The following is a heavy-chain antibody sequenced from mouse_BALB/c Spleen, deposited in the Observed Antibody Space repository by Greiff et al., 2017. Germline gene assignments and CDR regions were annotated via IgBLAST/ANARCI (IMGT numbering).Heavy chain of an antibody. Sequence: EVKVEESGGGLVQPGGSMKLSCVASGFTFSNYWMNWVRQSPEKGLEWVAEIRLKSNNYATHYAESVKGRFTISRDDSKSSVYLQMNNLRAEDTGIYYCTRDDGYAMDYWGQGTSVTVSS. V-gene: IGHV6-6*02. J-gene: IGHJ4*01. CDR1: GFTFSNYW. D-gene: IGHD2-3*01. CDR2: IRLKSNNYAT. CDR3: TRDDGYAMDY.